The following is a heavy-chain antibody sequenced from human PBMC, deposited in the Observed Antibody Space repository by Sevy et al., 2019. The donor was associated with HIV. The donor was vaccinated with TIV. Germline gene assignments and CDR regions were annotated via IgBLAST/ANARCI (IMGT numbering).Heavy chain of an antibody. J-gene: IGHJ4*02. D-gene: IGHD6-13*01. CDR1: GFTFGDYA. Sequence: GGSLRLSCTGSGFTFGDYAVSWVRQAPGKGLEWVGLIRSKIFGGTTEFAASVKGRFTISRDDSKSIAYLEMNSLKSEDTAVASCTRDQWQQVVRPHCDYWGQGTLVTVSS. CDR2: IRSKIFGGTT. V-gene: IGHV3-49*04. CDR3: TRDQWQQVVRPHCDY.